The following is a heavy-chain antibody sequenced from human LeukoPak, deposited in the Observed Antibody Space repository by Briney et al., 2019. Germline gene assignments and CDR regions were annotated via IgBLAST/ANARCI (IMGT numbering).Heavy chain of an antibody. CDR1: GFTFSSYG. V-gene: IGHV3-30*02. D-gene: IGHD1-26*01. CDR3: AKTVEWESPDYYYYYMDV. J-gene: IGHJ6*03. Sequence: HPGGSLRLSCAASGFTFSSYGMHWVRQAPGKGLEWVAFIRYDGSNKYYADSVKGRFTISRDNSKNTLYLQMNSLRAEDTAVYYCAKTVEWESPDYYYYYMDVWGKGTTVTISS. CDR2: IRYDGSNK.